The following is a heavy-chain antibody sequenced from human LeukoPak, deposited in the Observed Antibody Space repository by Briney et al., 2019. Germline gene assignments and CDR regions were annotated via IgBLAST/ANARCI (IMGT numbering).Heavy chain of an antibody. CDR2: ISYPGST. J-gene: IGHJ6*03. CDR1: GGSISSYY. CDR3: ARGVGELLSYYYYYYMDV. Sequence: SETLSLTCTVSGGSISSYYWSWIRQPPGKGLDWIGYISYPGSTNYNPSLNSRVTISIDTSRNQFSLKLSSVTAADTAVYYCARGVGELLSYYYYYYMDVWGKGTTVTISS. V-gene: IGHV4-59*01. D-gene: IGHD3-10*01.